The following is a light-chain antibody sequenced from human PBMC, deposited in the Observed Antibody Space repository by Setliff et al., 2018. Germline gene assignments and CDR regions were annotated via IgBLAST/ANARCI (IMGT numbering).Light chain of an antibody. Sequence: QSALTQPPSVSGAPGQRVTISCTGSSSNIGAGYDVHWYQQLPGTDPKLLIYGNSNRPSGVPDRFSGSKSGTSASLAITGLQAEDEADYYCQSYDSSLSGSLFGGGTKVTVL. CDR3: QSYDSSLSGSL. CDR1: SSNIGAGYD. CDR2: GNS. V-gene: IGLV1-40*01. J-gene: IGLJ3*02.